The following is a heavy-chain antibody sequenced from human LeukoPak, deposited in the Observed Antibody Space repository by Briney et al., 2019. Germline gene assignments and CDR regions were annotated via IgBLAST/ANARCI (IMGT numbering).Heavy chain of an antibody. J-gene: IGHJ6*03. CDR2: IYTSGTT. CDR3: ARAGDFWSGYPSRNYMDV. V-gene: IGHV4-4*07. D-gene: IGHD3-3*01. CDR1: GGSINSYY. Sequence: SKTLSLTCTVSGGSINSYYWSWIRQPAGKGLEWIGRIYTSGTTNYNPSLKSRVTMSVDTSKKQFSLKLSSVTAADTAVYYCARAGDFWSGYPSRNYMDVWGKGTTVTVSS.